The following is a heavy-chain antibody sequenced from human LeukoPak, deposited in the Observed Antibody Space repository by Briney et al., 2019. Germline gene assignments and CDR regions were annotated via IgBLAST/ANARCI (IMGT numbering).Heavy chain of an antibody. V-gene: IGHV3-66*02. CDR2: IYSGGST. Sequence: PGGSLRLSCAASGFTVSSNYMSWVRQAPGKGLEWVSVIYSGGSTYYADSVKGRFTISRDNSKNTLYLQMNSLRAEDTAVYYCARDRSPWGGYYCYMDVWGKGTTVTVSS. D-gene: IGHD7-27*01. CDR3: ARDRSPWGGYYCYMDV. CDR1: GFTVSSNY. J-gene: IGHJ6*03.